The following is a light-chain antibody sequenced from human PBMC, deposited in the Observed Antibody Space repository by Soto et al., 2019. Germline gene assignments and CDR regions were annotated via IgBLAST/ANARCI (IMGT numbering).Light chain of an antibody. CDR3: QSYDSSNHQVV. V-gene: IGLV6-57*04. Sequence: NFMLTQPHSVSESPGKTVTISCTRSSGSIASNYVQWYQQRPGSAPTTVIYEDNQRPSGVPARFSGSIDSSSNSASLTISGLKTEDEADYYCQSYDSSNHQVVFGGGTKVTVL. CDR2: EDN. CDR1: SGSIASNY. J-gene: IGLJ2*01.